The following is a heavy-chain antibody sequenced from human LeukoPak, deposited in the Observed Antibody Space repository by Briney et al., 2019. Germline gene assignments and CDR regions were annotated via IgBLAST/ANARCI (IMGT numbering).Heavy chain of an antibody. D-gene: IGHD3-3*01. V-gene: IGHV3-21*01. Sequence: NPGGSLRLSCAASGFTFSSYWMSWVRQAPGKGLEWVSCISGSGIYYADSVKGRFTISRDNAKNSLYLQMNSLRAEDTAVYYCAREPFWSGYYSNLHFDYWGQGTLVTVSS. J-gene: IGHJ4*02. CDR1: GFTFSSYW. CDR3: AREPFWSGYYSNLHFDY. CDR2: ISGSGI.